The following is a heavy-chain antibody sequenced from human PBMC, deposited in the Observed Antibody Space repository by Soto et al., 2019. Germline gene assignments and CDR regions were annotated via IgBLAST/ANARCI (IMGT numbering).Heavy chain of an antibody. J-gene: IGHJ3*01. D-gene: IGHD3-16*01. V-gene: IGHV1-2*02. Sequence: ASVKVSCKASGYTFTGYYMHWVRQAPGQGLEWMGWINPNSGGTNYAQKFQGRVTMTRDTSISTAYMELSRLRSDDTAVYYCARTRVGDYYAFDLWGQGTMVTVSS. CDR2: INPNSGGT. CDR3: ARTRVGDYYAFDL. CDR1: GYTFTGYY.